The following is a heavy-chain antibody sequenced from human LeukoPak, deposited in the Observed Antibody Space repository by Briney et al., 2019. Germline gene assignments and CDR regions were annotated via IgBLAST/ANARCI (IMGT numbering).Heavy chain of an antibody. CDR2: IIPILGIA. Sequence: ASVKVSYKASGGTFSSYAISWVRQAPGQGLEWMGRIIPILGIANYAQKFQGRVTITADKSTSTAYMELSSLRSEDTAVYYCARASGGFDYWGQGTLVTVSS. CDR1: GGTFSSYA. V-gene: IGHV1-69*04. CDR3: ARASGGFDY. J-gene: IGHJ4*02.